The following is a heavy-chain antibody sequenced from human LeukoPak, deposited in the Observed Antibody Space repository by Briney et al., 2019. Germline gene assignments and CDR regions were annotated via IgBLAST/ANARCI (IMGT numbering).Heavy chain of an antibody. J-gene: IGHJ4*02. V-gene: IGHV4-30-2*01. Sequence: SETLSLTCAVSGGSISSGGYSWSWIRQPPGKGLEWIGYIYHSGSTYYNPSLKSRVTISVDTSKNQFSLKLSSVTAADTAVYYCTSRVVTTSCFDYWGQGTLVTVSS. CDR3: TSRVVTTSCFDY. D-gene: IGHD2-21*02. CDR2: IYHSGST. CDR1: GGSISSGGYS.